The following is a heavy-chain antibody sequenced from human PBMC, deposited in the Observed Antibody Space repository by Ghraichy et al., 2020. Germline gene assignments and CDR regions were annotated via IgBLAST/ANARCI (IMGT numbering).Heavy chain of an antibody. CDR1: GFTFSSYS. V-gene: IGHV3-21*01. Sequence: GESLNISCAASGFTFSSYSMNWVRQAPGKGLEWVSSISSSSSYIYYADSVKGRFTISRDNAKNSLYLQMNSLRAEDTAVYYCARATSIMGDYYGMDVWGQGTTVTVSS. CDR3: ARATSIMGDYYGMDV. J-gene: IGHJ6*02. D-gene: IGHD1-26*01. CDR2: ISSSSSYI.